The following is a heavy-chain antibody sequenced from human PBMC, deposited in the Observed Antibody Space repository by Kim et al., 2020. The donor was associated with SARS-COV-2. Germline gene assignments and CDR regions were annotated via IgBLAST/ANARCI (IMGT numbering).Heavy chain of an antibody. J-gene: IGHJ4*02. V-gene: IGHV4-34*01. D-gene: IGHD3-22*01. CDR2: INHSGST. CDR1: GGSFSGYY. CDR3: ARGDYDSSGYYSDY. Sequence: SETLSLTCAIYGGSFSGYYWSCIRQPPGKGLEWIGEINHSGSTNYNPSLKSRVTISVDTSKNQFSLKLSSVTAADTAVYYCARGDYDSSGYYSDYWGQGTLLTVSS.